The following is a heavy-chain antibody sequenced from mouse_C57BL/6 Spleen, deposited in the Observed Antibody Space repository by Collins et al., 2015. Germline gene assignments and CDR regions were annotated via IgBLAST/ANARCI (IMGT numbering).Heavy chain of an antibody. CDR2: IHPNSGST. CDR3: ARSGSNYDWFAY. Sequence: QVQLQQPGAELVKPGASVKLSCKASGHTFTSYWMHWVKQRPGQGLEWIGMIHPNSGSTNYNEKFKSKATLTVDKSSSTAYMQLSSLTSEDSAVYYCARSGSNYDWFAYWGQGTLVTVSA. D-gene: IGHD2-5*01. CDR1: GHTFTSYW. J-gene: IGHJ3*01. V-gene: IGHV1-64*01.